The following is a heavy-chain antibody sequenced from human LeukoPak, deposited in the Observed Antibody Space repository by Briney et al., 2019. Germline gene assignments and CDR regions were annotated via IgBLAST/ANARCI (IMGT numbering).Heavy chain of an antibody. CDR2: IYCGDSRT. J-gene: IGHJ4*02. Sequence: GESLKISCKGSGYSFTNQWLGRVRQMPGKGLEWMGIIYCGDSRTTYSPSFQGQVTISADKYINTAYLQWSSLKASDTAVYYCARRYCIGATCYPFDYWGQGTLVTVSS. CDR3: ARRYCIGATCYPFDY. V-gene: IGHV5-51*01. CDR1: GYSFTNQW. D-gene: IGHD2-15*01.